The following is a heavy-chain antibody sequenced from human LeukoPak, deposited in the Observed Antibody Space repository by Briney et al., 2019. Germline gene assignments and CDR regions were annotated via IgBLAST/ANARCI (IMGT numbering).Heavy chain of an antibody. V-gene: IGHV3-53*01. J-gene: IGHJ6*02. CDR2: IYGGGTT. D-gene: IGHD1-26*01. Sequence: GGSLRLSCVGSEFNVSSLYMSWVRQAPGRGLEWVSVIYGGGTTNYADSVKGRFTISRDTFENTVHLEMSDLRVDDTAVYYCARTGWGAYGMDVRGPGTTVTVSS. CDR1: EFNVSSLY. CDR3: ARTGWGAYGMDV.